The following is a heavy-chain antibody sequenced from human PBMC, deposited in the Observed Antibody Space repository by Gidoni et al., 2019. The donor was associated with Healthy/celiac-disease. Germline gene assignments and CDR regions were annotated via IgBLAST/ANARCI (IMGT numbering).Heavy chain of an antibody. J-gene: IGHJ4*02. CDR2: ISSSGSTI. CDR1: GFTFSSYE. D-gene: IGHD6-13*01. CDR3: ARKTGYSSSWYTGGLYYFDY. V-gene: IGHV3-48*03. Sequence: EVQLVESGGGLVQPGGSLRLSCAASGFTFSSYEMNWVRQAPGKGLEWVSYISSSGSTIYYADSVKGRFTISRDNAKNSLYLQMNSLRAEDTAVYYCARKTGYSSSWYTGGLYYFDYWGQGTLVTVSS.